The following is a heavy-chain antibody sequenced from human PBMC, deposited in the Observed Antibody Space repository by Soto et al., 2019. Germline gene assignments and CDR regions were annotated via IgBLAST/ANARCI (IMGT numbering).Heavy chain of an antibody. CDR3: AIADCSSTSCYAADYYYYGMDV. D-gene: IGHD2-2*01. J-gene: IGHJ6*01. V-gene: IGHV1-69*13. Sequence: SVKVSCKASGGTFSSYAISWVRQAPGQGLEWMGGIIPVFGTANYAQKFQGRVTITADESTSTAYMELSSLRSEDTAVYYCAIADCSSTSCYAADYYYYGMDVWGQGTTVTVS. CDR2: IIPVFGTA. CDR1: GGTFSSYA.